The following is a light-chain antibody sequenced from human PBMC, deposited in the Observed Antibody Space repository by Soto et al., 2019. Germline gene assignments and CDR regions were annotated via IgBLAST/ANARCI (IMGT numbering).Light chain of an antibody. J-gene: IGKJ1*01. CDR3: HHYGPSLPWT. V-gene: IGKV3-20*01. CDR2: GAS. Sequence: EIVLTQSPGTLSLSPGERATLSCRASQSVTLLAWHQLKPGQPPRLLIYGASKRASGIPDRFSGSGSGTDFTLAISRLEPEDFAVYYCHHYGPSLPWTFGQGTTVEIK. CDR1: QSVTL.